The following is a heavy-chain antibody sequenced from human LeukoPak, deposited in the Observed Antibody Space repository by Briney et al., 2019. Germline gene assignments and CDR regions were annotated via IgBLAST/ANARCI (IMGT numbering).Heavy chain of an antibody. J-gene: IGHJ4*02. D-gene: IGHD1-14*01. V-gene: IGHV3-7*01. Sequence: GGSLRLSCVASGFTFSSYWMGWVRQAPGKGLEWVANIQQDGSEIFYVDSVKGRFTISRDNAKNSLYLQMNSLRAEDTAVYYCAREVSYYFDYWGQGTLVTVSS. CDR2: IQQDGSEI. CDR3: AREVSYYFDY. CDR1: GFTFSSYW.